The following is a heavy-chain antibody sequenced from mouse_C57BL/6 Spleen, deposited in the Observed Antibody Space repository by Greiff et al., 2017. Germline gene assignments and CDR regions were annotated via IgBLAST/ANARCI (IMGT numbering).Heavy chain of an antibody. D-gene: IGHD1-1*01. V-gene: IGHV1-50*01. CDR2: IDPSDSYT. CDR3: ARKAHYGRSPYWYFDV. CDR1: GYTFTSYW. J-gene: IGHJ1*03. Sequence: QVQLQQPGAELVKPGASVKLSCKASGYTFTSYWMQWVKQRPGQGLEWIGEIDPSDSYTNYNQKFKGKATLTVDPSSSTAYMQLSSLTSEDSAVYYCARKAHYGRSPYWYFDVWGTGTTVTVSS.